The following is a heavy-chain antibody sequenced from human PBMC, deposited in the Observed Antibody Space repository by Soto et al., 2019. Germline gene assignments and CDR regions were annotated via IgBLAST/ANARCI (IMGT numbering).Heavy chain of an antibody. CDR1: GFTFSSYG. D-gene: IGHD3-22*01. CDR2: ISYDGSNK. J-gene: IGHJ6*02. CDR3: AKEVKGYYDSSGLVWYYYYGMDV. V-gene: IGHV3-30*18. Sequence: QVQLVESGGGVVQPGRSLRLSCAASGFTFSSYGMHWVRQAPGKGLEWVAVISYDGSNKYYADSVKGRFTISRDNSKNTLYLQMNSLRAEDTAVYYCAKEVKGYYDSSGLVWYYYYGMDVWGQGTTVTVSS.